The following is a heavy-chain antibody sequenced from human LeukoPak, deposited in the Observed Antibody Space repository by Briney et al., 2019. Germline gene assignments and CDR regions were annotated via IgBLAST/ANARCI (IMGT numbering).Heavy chain of an antibody. CDR2: IRYDGSNK. D-gene: IGHD6-13*01. V-gene: IGHV3-30*02. Sequence: GGSLRLSCAASGFTFSSYGMYWVRQAPGKGLEWVAFIRYDGSNKYYADSVKGRFTISRDNSKNTLYLQMNSLRAEDTAVYYCAKARIAAAGHFDYWGQGTLVTVSS. CDR3: AKARIAAAGHFDY. J-gene: IGHJ4*02. CDR1: GFTFSSYG.